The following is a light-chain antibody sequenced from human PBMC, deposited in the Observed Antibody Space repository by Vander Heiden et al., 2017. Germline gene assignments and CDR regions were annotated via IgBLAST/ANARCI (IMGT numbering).Light chain of an antibody. CDR2: AAS. V-gene: IGKV1-39*01. CDR1: QSISNY. Sequence: DIQMTQSPSSLSASVGDRVTITGRASQSISNYVNWYQQKPGKAPKLLIHAASSWQSGVPSRFSGSRSGTDFTLTISSLQPEDFATYYCQQSYSTPRTFGQGTKVEI. CDR3: QQSYSTPRT. J-gene: IGKJ1*01.